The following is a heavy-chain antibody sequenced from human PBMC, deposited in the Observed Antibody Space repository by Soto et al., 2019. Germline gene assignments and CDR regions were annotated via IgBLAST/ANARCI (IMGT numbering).Heavy chain of an antibody. D-gene: IGHD3-3*01. V-gene: IGHV4-34*01. J-gene: IGHJ4*02. CDR2: INHSGST. CDR3: GSAITIFGVVMPLN. Sequence: SEALSLTCAVYGGSFSGYYWSWIRQPPGKGLEWIGEINHSGSTNYNPSLKSRVTISVDTSKNQFSLKLSSVTAADTAVYYCGSAITIFGVVMPLNWGQGTLVTVSS. CDR1: GGSFSGYY.